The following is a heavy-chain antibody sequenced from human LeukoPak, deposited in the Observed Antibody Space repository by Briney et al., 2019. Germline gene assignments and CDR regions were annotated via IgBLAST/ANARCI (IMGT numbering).Heavy chain of an antibody. CDR3: VRDEILLTLDW. V-gene: IGHV3-74*03. D-gene: IGHD2-8*02. CDR1: GFTFSGHW. J-gene: IGHJ4*02. CDR2: INERGTDS. Sequence: GGSLRLSCTASGFTFSGHWIHWVRQPPGMGLVWVSRINERGTDSMYAESVKGRFTISRDNAKNTVYLQMNSLRAEDTAVYYCVRDEILLTLDWWGQGTLVSVSS.